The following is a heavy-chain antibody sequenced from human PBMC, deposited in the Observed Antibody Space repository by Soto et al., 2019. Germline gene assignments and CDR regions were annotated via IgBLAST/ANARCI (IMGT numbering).Heavy chain of an antibody. CDR3: AKAARMVYAIGYYYYGMDV. CDR1: GFTFSSYG. CDR2: ISYDGSNK. D-gene: IGHD2-8*01. J-gene: IGHJ6*02. Sequence: PVGSLRLSCAASGFTFSSYGMHWVRQAPGKGLEWVAVISYDGSNKYYADSVKGRFTISRDNSKNTLYLQMNSLRAEDTAVYYCAKAARMVYAIGYYYYGMDVWGQGTTVTVSS. V-gene: IGHV3-30*18.